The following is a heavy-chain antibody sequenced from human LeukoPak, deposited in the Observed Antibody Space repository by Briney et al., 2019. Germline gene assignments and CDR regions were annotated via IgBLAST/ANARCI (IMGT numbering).Heavy chain of an antibody. J-gene: IGHJ3*02. D-gene: IGHD3-9*01. Sequence: PGGSLRLSCAASGFTFSSYSMNWVRQAPGKGLEWVSSISSSSSYIYYADSVKGRFTISRDNAKNSLYLQMNSLRAEDTAVYYCAREKPVDYDILTGYYYLAGKGGAFDIWGQGTMVTVSS. CDR1: GFTFSSYS. V-gene: IGHV3-21*01. CDR3: AREKPVDYDILTGYYYLAGKGGAFDI. CDR2: ISSSSSYI.